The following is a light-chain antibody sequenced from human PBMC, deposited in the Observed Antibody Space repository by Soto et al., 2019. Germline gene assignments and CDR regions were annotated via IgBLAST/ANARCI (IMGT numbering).Light chain of an antibody. V-gene: IGLV2-14*01. CDR2: DVN. CDR3: SSYTTTDTYV. CDR1: GSDVGAYNY. Sequence: QSVLTQPASVSGSPGQSITISCTGTGSDVGAYNYVSWFQEYPGKAPKLMIYDVNTRPSGVSNRFSGSKSGNTASLTISGLQAEDEADHYCSSYTTTDTYVFGTGTKVTVL. J-gene: IGLJ1*01.